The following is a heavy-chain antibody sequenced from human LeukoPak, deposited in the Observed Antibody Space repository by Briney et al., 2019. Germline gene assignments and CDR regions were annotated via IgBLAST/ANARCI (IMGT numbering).Heavy chain of an antibody. CDR3: AKANLGY. CDR2: ISSSSSTI. Sequence: GGSLRLSRAASGFTFSSYSMNWVRQAPGKGLEWVSYISSSSSTIYYADSVKGRFTISRDNSKNTLYLQMYSLRAEDTAVYYCAKANLGYWGQGTLVTVSS. V-gene: IGHV3-48*01. CDR1: GFTFSSYS. J-gene: IGHJ4*02.